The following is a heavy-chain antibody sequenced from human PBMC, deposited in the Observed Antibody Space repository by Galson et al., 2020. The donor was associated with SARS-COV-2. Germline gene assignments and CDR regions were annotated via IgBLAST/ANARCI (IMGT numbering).Heavy chain of an antibody. CDR3: ARDGGGDLSYYYYYYGMDV. CDR1: GYTFTSYG. D-gene: IGHD2-21*02. J-gene: IGHJ6*02. V-gene: IGHV1-18*01. CDR2: ISAYNGNT. Sequence: ASVKVSCKASGYTFTSYGISWVRQAPGQGLEWMGWISAYNGNTNYAQKLQGRVTMTTDTSTSTAYMELRSLRSDDTAVYYCARDGGGDLSYYYYYYGMDVWGQGTTVTVSS.